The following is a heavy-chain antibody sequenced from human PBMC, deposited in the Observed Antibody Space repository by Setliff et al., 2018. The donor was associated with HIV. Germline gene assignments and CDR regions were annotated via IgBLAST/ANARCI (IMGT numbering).Heavy chain of an antibody. CDR2: IHHSGTA. CDR1: GGPITRTPYY. CDR3: ARLSGGMVPNY. D-gene: IGHD3-10*01. J-gene: IGHJ4*02. Sequence: SETLSLTCTVSGGPITRTPYYWGWIRQPPGKGLEWIGSIHHSGTAYDNPSLKSRVTISVDPSKNQILLRLSSVTAADTAVHYCARLSGGMVPNYWGQGTLVTVSS. V-gene: IGHV4-39*01.